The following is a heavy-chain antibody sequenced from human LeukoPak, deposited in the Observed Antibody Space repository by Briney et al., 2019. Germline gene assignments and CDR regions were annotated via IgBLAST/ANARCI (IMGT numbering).Heavy chain of an antibody. D-gene: IGHD3-22*01. J-gene: IGHJ3*02. CDR2: ISSSSTTI. CDR1: GFTFGSYS. Sequence: GGSLRLSCAASGFTFGSYSMMWVRQAPGKGLEWVSYISSSSTTIHYADSVKGRFTISRDNAKNSVYLQMNSLRAEDTAVYYCAKDLSGRDYDSSGYYFEAFDIWGQGTMVTVSS. V-gene: IGHV3-48*01. CDR3: AKDLSGRDYDSSGYYFEAFDI.